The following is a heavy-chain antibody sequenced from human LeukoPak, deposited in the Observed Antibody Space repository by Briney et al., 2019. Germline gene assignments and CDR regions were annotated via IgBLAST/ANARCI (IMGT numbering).Heavy chain of an antibody. V-gene: IGHV4-34*01. J-gene: IGHJ4*02. CDR3: ARGGGDGYNQYYFDY. Sequence: GSLRLSCAASGFTFSSYAMSWIRQPPGKGLEWIGEINHSGSTNYNPSLKSRVTISVDTSKNQFSLKLSSVTAADTAVYYCARGGGDGYNQYYFDYWGQGTLVTVSS. CDR1: GFTFSSYA. CDR2: INHSGST. D-gene: IGHD5-12*01.